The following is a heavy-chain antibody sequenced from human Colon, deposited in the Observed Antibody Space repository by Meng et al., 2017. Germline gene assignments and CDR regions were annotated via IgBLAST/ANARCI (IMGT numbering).Heavy chain of an antibody. J-gene: IGHJ1*01. CDR1: GFTFSSYS. D-gene: IGHD3-22*01. CDR2: ISSSSSYI. CDR3: ARDGDYYDSSGYYLTAPQYFQH. Sequence: GESLKISCAASGFTFSSYSMNWVRQAPGKGLEWVSSISSSSSYIYYADSVKGRFTISRDNAKNSLYLQMNSLRAEDTAVHYCARDGDYYDSSGYYLTAPQYFQHWGQGTLVTVSS. V-gene: IGHV3-21*01.